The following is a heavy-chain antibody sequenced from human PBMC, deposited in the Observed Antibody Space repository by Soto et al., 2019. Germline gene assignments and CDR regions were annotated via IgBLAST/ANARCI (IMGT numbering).Heavy chain of an antibody. J-gene: IGHJ4*02. CDR1: GGSISSDSSY. V-gene: IGHV4-31*03. CDR3: ARAPKTPSIFGVALPYFFDS. Sequence: SETLSLTCTVSGGSISSDSSYWSWIRQRPGMGLEWIGYIFYSGAFYYTPSLRGRVMILADTSKNHFTLRLSSVTAADTAVYYCARAPKTPSIFGVALPYFFDSWGQGTQVTVS. D-gene: IGHD3-3*01. CDR2: IFYSGAF.